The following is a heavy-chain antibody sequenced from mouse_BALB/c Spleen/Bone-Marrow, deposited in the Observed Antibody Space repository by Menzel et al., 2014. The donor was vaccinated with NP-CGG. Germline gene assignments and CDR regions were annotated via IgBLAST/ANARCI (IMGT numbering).Heavy chain of an antibody. CDR2: INPYNDGT. D-gene: IGHD2-14*01. Sequence: SGPELVKPGASVKMSCKASGYTFTSYVMHWVKQKPGQGLEWIGYINPYNDGTKYNEKLKGKATLTSDKSSSTAYMELSSLTSEDSAVYYCARYDYAMDYWGQGTSVTVSS. V-gene: IGHV1-14*01. CDR3: ARYDYAMDY. J-gene: IGHJ4*01. CDR1: GYTFTSYV.